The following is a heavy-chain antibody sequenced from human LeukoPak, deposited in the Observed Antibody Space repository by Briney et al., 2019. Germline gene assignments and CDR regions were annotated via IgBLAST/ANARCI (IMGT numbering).Heavy chain of an antibody. CDR2: IIPIFGTA. CDR3: AGGGRSRGQLWSRPLWD. D-gene: IGHD5-18*01. J-gene: IGHJ4*02. V-gene: IGHV1-69*05. Sequence: SVKVSCKASGGTFSSYAISWVRQAPGQGLEWMGGIIPIFGTANYAQKFQGRVTITTHESTSTAYMELSSLRSEDTAVYYCAGGGRSRGQLWSRPLWDWGQGTLVTVSS. CDR1: GGTFSSYA.